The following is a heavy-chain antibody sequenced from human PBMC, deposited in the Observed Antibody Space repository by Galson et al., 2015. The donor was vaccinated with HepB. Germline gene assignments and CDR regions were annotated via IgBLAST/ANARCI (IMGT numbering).Heavy chain of an antibody. V-gene: IGHV1-24*01. CDR1: GYTVTELS. Sequence: SVKVSCKVSGYTVTELSMHWVRQSPGKGLEWMGSFDPEGGETIYAQRFQGRIFMTEDTSTDTASMELISLTSEDTTVYYCATGALDWFDPWGQGTLVTVSS. J-gene: IGHJ5*02. CDR3: ATGALDWFDP. CDR2: FDPEGGET.